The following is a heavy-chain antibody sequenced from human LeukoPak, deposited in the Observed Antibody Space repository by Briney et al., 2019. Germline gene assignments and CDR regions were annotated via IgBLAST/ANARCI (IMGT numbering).Heavy chain of an antibody. CDR2: IIPIFGTA. Sequence: VASVKVSCTASGGTFSSYAISWVRQAPGQGLEWMGGIIPIFGTANYAQKFQGRVTITADESTSTAYMELSSLRAEDTAVYYCARSLGDYGDYRYYFDYWGQGTLVTVSS. CDR1: GGTFSSYA. D-gene: IGHD4-17*01. V-gene: IGHV1-69*13. CDR3: ARSLGDYGDYRYYFDY. J-gene: IGHJ4*02.